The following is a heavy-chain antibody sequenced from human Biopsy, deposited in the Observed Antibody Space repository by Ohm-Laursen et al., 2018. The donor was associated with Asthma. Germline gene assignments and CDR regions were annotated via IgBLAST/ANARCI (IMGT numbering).Heavy chain of an antibody. CDR1: GFSFDDCA. CDR2: ISWNGGNI. J-gene: IGHJ4*01. D-gene: IGHD3-22*01. V-gene: IGHV3-9*01. Sequence: RSLRLSCSASGFSFDDCAMHWVRQAPGKGLEWVSSISWNGGNIDYADSVKGRFTISRDNAKNSLYLQMQSLRPEDTAFYYCAKSADYYDSTDYLDFWGRGTLVTVSS. CDR3: AKSADYYDSTDYLDF.